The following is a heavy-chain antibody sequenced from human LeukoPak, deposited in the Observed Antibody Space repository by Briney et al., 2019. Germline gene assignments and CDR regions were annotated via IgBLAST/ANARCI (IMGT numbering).Heavy chain of an antibody. V-gene: IGHV3-30-3*01. CDR1: GFTFSSYA. J-gene: IGHJ4*02. D-gene: IGHD2-2*01. CDR3: ASEPSTLVPAAIGFRYYFDY. Sequence: GGSLRLSCAASGFTFSSYAMHWVRQAPGKGLEWVAVISYDGSNKYYADSVKGRFTISRDNSKNTLYLQMNSLRAEDTAVYYCASEPSTLVPAAIGFRYYFDYWGQGTLDTVSS. CDR2: ISYDGSNK.